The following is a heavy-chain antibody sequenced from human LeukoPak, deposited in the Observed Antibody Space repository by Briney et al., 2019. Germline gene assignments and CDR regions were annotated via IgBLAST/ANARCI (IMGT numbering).Heavy chain of an antibody. CDR3: ARANYYDISGYDY. V-gene: IGHV3-48*03. Sequence: PGGSLRLSCAASGFTLRSYEMNWVRQAPGKGLEWVSYITSSGNTIYYADSVKGRFTISRDNAKNSLYLQMNSLRAEDTAVYYCARANYYDISGYDYWGQGTLVTVSP. J-gene: IGHJ4*02. CDR1: GFTLRSYE. D-gene: IGHD3-22*01. CDR2: ITSSGNTI.